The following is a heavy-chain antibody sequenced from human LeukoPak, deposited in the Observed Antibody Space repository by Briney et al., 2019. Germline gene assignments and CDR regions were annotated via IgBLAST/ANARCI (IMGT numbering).Heavy chain of an antibody. Sequence: GGSLRLSCAASGFTFDDYGVSWDRQGPGTGLERVSGINWNGGNTGYADSVKGRFTIFRDNAKNSLYLEMDSLRVEDTALYYCARTSDGSWFDPWGQGTMVTVSS. V-gene: IGHV3-20*04. CDR3: ARTSDGSWFDP. CDR1: GFTFDDYG. J-gene: IGHJ5*02. CDR2: INWNGGNT. D-gene: IGHD2-15*01.